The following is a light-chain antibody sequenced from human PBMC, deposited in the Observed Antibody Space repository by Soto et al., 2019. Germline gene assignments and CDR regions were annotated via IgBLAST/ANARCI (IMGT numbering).Light chain of an antibody. CDR2: QVS. V-gene: IGKV2-30*01. CDR3: MQGTLWTPYN. CDR1: QSLAYVDGNTY. J-gene: IGKJ2*01. Sequence: DVVMTQSPLSRPVTLGQPASISCRSSQSLAYVDGNTYLNWFQQSPGQSPRRLIYQVSNRDSGGPDRFSGSGSGTDYTLKIRRVETDDVGVYYCMQGTLWTPYNFGQGTQLEIQ.